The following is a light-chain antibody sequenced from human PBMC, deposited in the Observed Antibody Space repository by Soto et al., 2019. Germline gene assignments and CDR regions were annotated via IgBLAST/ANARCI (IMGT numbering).Light chain of an antibody. CDR2: GAS. CDR3: QQYNTWPPIT. V-gene: IGKV3-15*01. Sequence: EIVMTQSPATLSVSPGERATLSCRASQSVSSNLAWYQQKPGQAPRLLIYGASTRATGIPARLSGTGSGTEFALTISSLQSEDFAVYYCQQYNTWPPITFGQGTRLDIK. CDR1: QSVSSN. J-gene: IGKJ5*01.